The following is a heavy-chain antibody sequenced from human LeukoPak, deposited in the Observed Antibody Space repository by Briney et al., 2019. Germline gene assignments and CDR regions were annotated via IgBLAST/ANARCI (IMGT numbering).Heavy chain of an antibody. CDR1: GYSISSGYY. Sequence: SETLSLTCTVSGYSISSGYYWGWIRQPPGKGLEWIGSIYHSGSTYYNPSLKSRVTISVDTSKNQFSLKLSSVTAADTAVYYCARDSIIGYSYGLSWFDPWGQGTLVTVSS. CDR3: ARDSIIGYSYGLSWFDP. J-gene: IGHJ5*02. CDR2: IYHSGST. V-gene: IGHV4-38-2*02. D-gene: IGHD5-18*01.